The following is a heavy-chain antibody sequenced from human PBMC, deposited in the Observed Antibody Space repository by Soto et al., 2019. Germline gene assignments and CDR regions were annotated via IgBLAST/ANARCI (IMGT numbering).Heavy chain of an antibody. Sequence: ASVKLSCKASVYTFTSYAMHWVRQAPGQRLEWMGWINSDNGNTKYSQKFQGRVTITRDTYERTTYMALSSMRSDDRAVYCCAGAVAVQVHFDYWGQGILVTVS. CDR2: INSDNGNT. D-gene: IGHD6-19*01. CDR1: VYTFTSYA. CDR3: AGAVAVQVHFDY. J-gene: IGHJ4*02. V-gene: IGHV1-3*01.